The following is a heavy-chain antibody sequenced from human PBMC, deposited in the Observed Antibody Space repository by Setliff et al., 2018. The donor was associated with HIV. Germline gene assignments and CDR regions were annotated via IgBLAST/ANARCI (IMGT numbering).Heavy chain of an antibody. V-gene: IGHV4-4*07. CDR3: ARSYPSRGPLPEDY. J-gene: IGHJ4*02. D-gene: IGHD5-12*01. CDR2: MYHTGMS. Sequence: PSETLSLTCSVSGGSMSSHYWTWVRQPAGKGLEWIGRMYHTGMSNYNPSLKSRVTMSVSPSKNQFSLKLTSVTAADTAVYYCARSYPSRGPLPEDYWSQGTLVTVSS. CDR1: GGSMSSHY.